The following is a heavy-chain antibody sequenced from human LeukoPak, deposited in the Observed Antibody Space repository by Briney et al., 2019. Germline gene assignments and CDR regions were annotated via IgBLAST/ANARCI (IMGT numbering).Heavy chain of an antibody. CDR2: ISYDGGNK. V-gene: IGHV3-30*04. J-gene: IGHJ6*02. D-gene: IGHD2-2*01. Sequence: GGSLRLSCAASGFTFSSYAMHWVRQAPGKGLEWVAVISYDGGNKYYADSVKGRFTISRDNAKNPLYLQMNSLRAEDTAVYYCARGPRYCSSTSCYFDYYYGMDVWGQGTTVTVSS. CDR3: ARGPRYCSSTSCYFDYYYGMDV. CDR1: GFTFSSYA.